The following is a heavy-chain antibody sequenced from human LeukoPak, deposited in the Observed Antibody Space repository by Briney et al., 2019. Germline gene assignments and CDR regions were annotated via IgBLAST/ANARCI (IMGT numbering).Heavy chain of an antibody. CDR1: EFTFGRYA. J-gene: IGHJ6*03. CDR2: FSSSSFKI. D-gene: IGHD6-13*01. Sequence: GGALRLSCAASEFTFGRYAMNWVRQAPGKGLERVSYFSSSSFKIGYADSVKGRFTISRDNSKNSLYLQMDSLRVEDTAVYYCVRDPSYGSSWYYYMDVWGKGTTGTVSS. V-gene: IGHV3-48*04. CDR3: VRDPSYGSSWYYYMDV.